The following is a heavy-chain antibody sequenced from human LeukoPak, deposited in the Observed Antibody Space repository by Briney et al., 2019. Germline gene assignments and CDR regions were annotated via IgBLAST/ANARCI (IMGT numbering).Heavy chain of an antibody. CDR3: ASSVGFMGSGLYNWFDP. CDR1: GYTFTSYY. V-gene: IGHV1-46*01. Sequence: ASVKVSCKASGYTFTSYYMHWVRQAPGQGLEWMGIINPSGGSTSYAQKFQGRVTMTRDTSTNTVYMELSSLRSEDTAVYYCASSVGFMGSGLYNWFDPWGQGTLVTVSS. CDR2: INPSGGST. J-gene: IGHJ5*02. D-gene: IGHD6-19*01.